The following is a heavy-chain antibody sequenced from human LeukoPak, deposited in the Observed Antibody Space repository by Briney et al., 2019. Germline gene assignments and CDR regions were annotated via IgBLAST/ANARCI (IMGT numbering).Heavy chain of an antibody. CDR3: ARGRNGYGYYYYYYMDV. Sequence: SVKVSCKASGGTFSSYATSWVRQAPGQGLEWMGGIIPIFGTADYAQKFQGRVTITADESTSTAYMELSSLRSEDTAVYYCARGRNGYGYYYYYYMDVWGKGTTVTVSS. V-gene: IGHV1-69*13. D-gene: IGHD5-18*01. J-gene: IGHJ6*03. CDR2: IIPIFGTA. CDR1: GGTFSSYA.